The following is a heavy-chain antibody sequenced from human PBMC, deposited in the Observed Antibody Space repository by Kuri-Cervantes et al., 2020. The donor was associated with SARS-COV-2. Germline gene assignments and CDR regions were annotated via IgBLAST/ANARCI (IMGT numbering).Heavy chain of an antibody. Sequence: GGSLRLSCAASGFTFSSYAMHWVRQAPGKGLEYVSAISSNGGSTYYANSVKGRFTISRDNSKNTLYLQMYSLRAEDTAVYYCAKDREGATFLDIWGQGTMVTVSS. CDR2: ISSNGGST. CDR3: AKDREGATFLDI. V-gene: IGHV3-64*01. D-gene: IGHD1-26*01. J-gene: IGHJ3*02. CDR1: GFTFSSYA.